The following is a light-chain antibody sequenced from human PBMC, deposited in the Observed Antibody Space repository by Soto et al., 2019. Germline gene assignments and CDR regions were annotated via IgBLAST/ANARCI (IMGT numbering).Light chain of an antibody. J-gene: IGKJ1*01. CDR1: QDIRSS. CDR3: HQRQSWPRT. Sequence: EIVMTQSPATLSVSPGERVTLSYRASQDIRSSLAWYQQKPGQAPTLLIYGASIRATGVPATFSASGSGTDFTLTVSDVQPEDFALYYCHQRQSWPRTFGQGTKVDIK. CDR2: GAS. V-gene: IGKV3-15*01.